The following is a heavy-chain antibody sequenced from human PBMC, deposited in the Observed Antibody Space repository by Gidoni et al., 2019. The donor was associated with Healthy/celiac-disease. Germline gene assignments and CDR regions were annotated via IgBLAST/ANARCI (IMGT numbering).Heavy chain of an antibody. CDR1: GFTFSSYG. CDR3: ARDQSTLYYYYGMDV. CDR2: IWYDGSNK. V-gene: IGHV3-33*01. Sequence: QVQLVESGGGVVQPGRSLSISCAASGFTFSSYGMHWVRQAPGKGLEWAAVIWYDGSNKYYADSVKGRFTISRDNSKNTVYLQMNSLRAEDTAVYYCARDQSTLYYYYGMDVWGQGTTVTVSS. J-gene: IGHJ6*02. D-gene: IGHD2-2*01.